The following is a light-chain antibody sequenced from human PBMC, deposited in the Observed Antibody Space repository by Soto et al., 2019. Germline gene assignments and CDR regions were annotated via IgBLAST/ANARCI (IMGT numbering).Light chain of an antibody. CDR1: QSISTY. J-gene: IGKJ2*01. V-gene: IGKV1-5*01. CDR2: DAS. Sequence: DIPMTQSPSTLSASVGDRVTFTCRASQSISTYLAWYQQKPGKAPKVLVYDASTLEIGVPSRFSGSGSGTEFTLTISSLQPDDFATYYCQQYSTYSVTFGQGTKLEIK. CDR3: QQYSTYSVT.